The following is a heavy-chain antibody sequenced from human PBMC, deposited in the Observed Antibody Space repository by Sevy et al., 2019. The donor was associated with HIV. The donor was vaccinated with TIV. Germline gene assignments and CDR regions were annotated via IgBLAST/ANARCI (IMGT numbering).Heavy chain of an antibody. CDR2: IKQDGSQK. CDR1: GITFSESL. V-gene: IGHV3-7*01. J-gene: IGHJ4*02. Sequence: GGSLRLSCASSGITFSESLMSWVRQAPGKGLEWVASIKQDGSQKYYVDSVKGRFSISRDNAKNSLYLQMNSLRGDDTALYYCARVFSGSAPGFDYWGQGTLVIVSS. CDR3: ARVFSGSAPGFDY. D-gene: IGHD6-19*01.